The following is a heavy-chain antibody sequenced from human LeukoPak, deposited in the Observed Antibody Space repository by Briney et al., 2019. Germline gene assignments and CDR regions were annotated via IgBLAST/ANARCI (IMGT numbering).Heavy chain of an antibody. D-gene: IGHD6-19*01. CDR2: ISWNSGSI. CDR3: AKGYSSGGYLGPADY. CDR1: GFTFDDYA. J-gene: IGHJ4*02. V-gene: IGHV3-9*03. Sequence: GRSLRLSCAASGFTFDDYAMHWVRQAPGKGLEWVSGISWNSGSIGYADSVKGRFTISRDNAKNSLYLQMNSLRAEDMALYYCAKGYSSGGYLGPADYWGQGTLVTVSS.